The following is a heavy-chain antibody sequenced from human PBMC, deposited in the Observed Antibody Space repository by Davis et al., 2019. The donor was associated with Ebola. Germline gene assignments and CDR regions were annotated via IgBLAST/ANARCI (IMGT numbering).Heavy chain of an antibody. V-gene: IGHV3-53*04. D-gene: IGHD5-24*01. CDR3: ARSRDGYTYGYFDL. CDR1: GFTVSSNY. J-gene: IGHJ2*01. CDR2: IYSGGST. Sequence: PGGSLRLSCAASGFTVSSNYMSWVRQAPGKGLEWASVIYSGGSTYYADSVKGRFTISRHNSKNTLNLQMNSLRAEDTAVYYCARSRDGYTYGYFDLWGRGTLVTVSS.